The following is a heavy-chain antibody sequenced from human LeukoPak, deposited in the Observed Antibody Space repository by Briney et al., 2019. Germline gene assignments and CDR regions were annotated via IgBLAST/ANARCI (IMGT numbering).Heavy chain of an antibody. D-gene: IGHD3-22*01. CDR1: GGSISSYY. Sequence: SETLSLTCTVSGGSISSYYWSWIRQPPGKGLEWIGEINHSGSTNYNPSLKSRVTISVDTSKNQFSLKLSSVTAADTAVYYCARGTVFGYDRFDPWGQGTLVTVSS. CDR2: INHSGST. J-gene: IGHJ5*02. V-gene: IGHV4-34*01. CDR3: ARGTVFGYDRFDP.